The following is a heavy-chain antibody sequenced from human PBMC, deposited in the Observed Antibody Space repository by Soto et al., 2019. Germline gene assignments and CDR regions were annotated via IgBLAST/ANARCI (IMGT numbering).Heavy chain of an antibody. CDR2: MGGGTET. Sequence: DVQLLESGGGLVQPGGSLRLYCVASGFTFSDYAMCGVRQAPEMGLEWVSSMGGGTETYYAASVKGRFTISKDNSKNTLYRQMNSLSAEDSAQYYCASDAVPYNEQWDGFDPWGQGTPVTVSS. CDR3: ASDAVPYNEQWDGFDP. V-gene: IGHV3-23*01. J-gene: IGHJ5*02. D-gene: IGHD1-26*01. CDR1: GFTFSDYA.